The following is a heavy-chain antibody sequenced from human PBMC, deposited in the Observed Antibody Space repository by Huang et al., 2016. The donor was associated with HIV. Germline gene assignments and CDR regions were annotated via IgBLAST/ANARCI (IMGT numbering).Heavy chain of an antibody. CDR2: INSDGSST. Sequence: EVQLVESGGGLVQPGGSLRLSCAASGFTFSSYWMHWVRQAPGKGLVWFSRINSDGSSTSYAASVKGRFTISRDNAKNTLYLQMNSLRAEDTAVYYCARGGWYYDFWSGYYYFDYWGQGTLVTVSS. D-gene: IGHD3-3*01. CDR3: ARGGWYYDFWSGYYYFDY. CDR1: GFTFSSYW. V-gene: IGHV3-74*01. J-gene: IGHJ4*02.